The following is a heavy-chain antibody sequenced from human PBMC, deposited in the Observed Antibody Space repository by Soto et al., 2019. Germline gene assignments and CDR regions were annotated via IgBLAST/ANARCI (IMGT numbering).Heavy chain of an antibody. V-gene: IGHV1-18*01. D-gene: IGHD2-15*01. Sequence: ASVKVSCKASGYTFTSYGISWVRQAPGQGLEWMGWISAYNGNTNYAQKLQGRVTMTTDTSTSTAYMELRSLRSDDTAVYYCARDGRVVVAATPYYYYYGMDVWGQGTTVTVSS. CDR1: GYTFTSYG. CDR3: ARDGRVVVAATPYYYYYGMDV. J-gene: IGHJ6*02. CDR2: ISAYNGNT.